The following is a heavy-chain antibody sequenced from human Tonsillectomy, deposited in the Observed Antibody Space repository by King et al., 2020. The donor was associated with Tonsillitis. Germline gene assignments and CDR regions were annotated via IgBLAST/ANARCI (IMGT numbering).Heavy chain of an antibody. V-gene: IGHV3-30*04. CDR3: ARDWRGDLRFDY. CDR1: GFTFSSYA. Sequence: VQLVESGGGVVQPERSLRLSCAASGFTFSSYAMHWVRQAPGKGLDWVAVISYDGSNKYYADSVKGRFTISRDNSKNTLYLQMNSLRAEDTVVYYCARDWRGDLRFDYWGQGTLVTVSS. J-gene: IGHJ4*02. D-gene: IGHD2-21*02. CDR2: ISYDGSNK.